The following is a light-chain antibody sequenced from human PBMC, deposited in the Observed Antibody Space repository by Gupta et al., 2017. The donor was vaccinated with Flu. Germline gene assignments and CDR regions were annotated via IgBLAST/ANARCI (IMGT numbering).Light chain of an antibody. CDR2: GAS. CDR3: QQYNNYPQRGT. Sequence: EIVMTQSPATLSVSPGERATLSCRASQSVSSNLAWYQQKPGQAPRLLIYGASTRATGIPARFSGSGSGTEFTLTISSLQSEDFAVYYCQQYNNYPQRGTFGGGTKVEIK. J-gene: IGKJ4*01. CDR1: QSVSSN. V-gene: IGKV3-15*01.